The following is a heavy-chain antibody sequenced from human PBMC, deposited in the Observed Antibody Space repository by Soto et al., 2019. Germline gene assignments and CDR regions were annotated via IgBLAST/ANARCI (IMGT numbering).Heavy chain of an antibody. D-gene: IGHD2-2*01. CDR3: ARRSVVVPAAIDYYGMDV. V-gene: IGHV1-69*01. Sequence: QVQLVQSGAEVKKPGSSVKVSCKASGGTFSSYAISWVRQAPGQGLEWMGGIIPIFGTANYAQKFQGRVTITADESTSTAYMELSSLRSEDTAVYYCARRSVVVPAAIDYYGMDVWGQGTTVTVSS. CDR2: IIPIFGTA. J-gene: IGHJ6*02. CDR1: GGTFSSYA.